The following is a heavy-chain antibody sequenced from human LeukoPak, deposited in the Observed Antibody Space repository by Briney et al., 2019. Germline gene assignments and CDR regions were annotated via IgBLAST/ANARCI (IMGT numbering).Heavy chain of an antibody. Sequence: GESLKISFKVSGYSFTSYWIGCVRQMPGKRLECMWIIYPGDSDTRYSPSFRRQVTISADKSIITAYMQWSSLKASDTVIFFREKRAYEILTGYYFVRGAFDIWGQGTMVTVSS. CDR2: IYPGDSDT. CDR3: EKRAYEILTGYYFVRGAFDI. V-gene: IGHV5-51*01. D-gene: IGHD3-9*01. J-gene: IGHJ3*02. CDR1: GYSFTSYW.